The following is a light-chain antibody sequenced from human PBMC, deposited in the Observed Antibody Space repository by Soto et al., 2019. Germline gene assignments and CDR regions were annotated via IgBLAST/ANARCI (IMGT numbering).Light chain of an antibody. V-gene: IGLV1-44*01. CDR1: GSNIASNT. Sequence: QSVLTQPPSASGTPGQAVTVSCSGSGSNIASNTVNWYQQLPGMAPKLLIYNNGQRPSGVPDRFSGSKSGTSASLAISGLQSEDEADYYCATWDDSLSGVVFGGGTKLTVL. CDR3: ATWDDSLSGVV. CDR2: NNG. J-gene: IGLJ3*02.